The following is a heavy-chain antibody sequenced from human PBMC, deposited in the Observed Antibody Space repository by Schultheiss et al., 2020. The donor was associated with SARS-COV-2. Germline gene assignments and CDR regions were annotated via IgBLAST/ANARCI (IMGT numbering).Heavy chain of an antibody. CDR3: ARGVALRRRAIDLIRGGGDY. V-gene: IGHV4-39*07. Sequence: SETLSLTCTVSGGSISSGGYYWSWIRQPPGKGLEWIGEINHSGSTNYNPSLKSRVTISVDTSKNQFSLKLSSVTAADTAVYYCARGVALRRRAIDLIRGGGDYWGQGTLVTVSS. D-gene: IGHD4-17*01. CDR1: GGSISSGGYY. J-gene: IGHJ4*02. CDR2: INHSGST.